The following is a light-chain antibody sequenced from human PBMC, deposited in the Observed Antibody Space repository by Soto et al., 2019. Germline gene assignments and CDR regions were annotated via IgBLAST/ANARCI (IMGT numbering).Light chain of an antibody. V-gene: IGLV2-14*01. J-gene: IGLJ2*01. CDR3: SSYTSSTTVV. Sequence: QSALTQPASVSGSPGQSITISCTGTSSDVGGYNYVSWYQQHPGKAPKVMIYDVSNRPSGVSNRFSGSKSGNTASLTISGLQAEDEADYYSSSYTSSTTVVFGGGTKLTVL. CDR2: DVS. CDR1: SSDVGGYNY.